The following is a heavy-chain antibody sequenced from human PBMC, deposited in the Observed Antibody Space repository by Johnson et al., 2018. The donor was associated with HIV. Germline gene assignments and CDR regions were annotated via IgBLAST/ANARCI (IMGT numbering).Heavy chain of an antibody. CDR3: ARRQFITTWQDAFDV. J-gene: IGHJ3*01. Sequence: MLLVESGGGLVQPGGSLRLSCAASGFTFSSYHMNWVRQAPGKGLEYVAGISPNGDSTSYGNSMKGRFTVSRDNSKNTLYLQLGSLRGEDMAVYFCARRQFITTWQDAFDVWGQGTTVTVSS. V-gene: IGHV3-64*01. CDR1: GFTFSSYH. CDR2: ISPNGDST. D-gene: IGHD1-14*01.